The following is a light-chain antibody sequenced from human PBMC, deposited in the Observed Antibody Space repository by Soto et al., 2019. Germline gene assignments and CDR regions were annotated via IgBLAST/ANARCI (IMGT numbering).Light chain of an antibody. Sequence: EILMTQSPSTLSASVWDIATLSCRASQSISSKLAWYQQKPGQAPKLLIYAASTMETGIPARFSGSGSGTEFTLTISSLQSEDFAIYYCQQYNNYCVFGQGTKVDIK. J-gene: IGKJ1*01. CDR3: QQYNNYCV. CDR1: QSISSK. V-gene: IGKV1-5*01. CDR2: AAS.